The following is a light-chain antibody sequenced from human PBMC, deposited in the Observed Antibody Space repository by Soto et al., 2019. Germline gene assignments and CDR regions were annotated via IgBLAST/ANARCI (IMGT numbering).Light chain of an antibody. V-gene: IGKV1-5*01. Sequence: DLKTTQSPSISTASVVASVTITCQASQSIRSWLAWYQQKPGKAPKLLIYDVSSLESGVPSRFSGSGSGTEFTLAISSLQPDEFATYYCKKYNSYPWTVGNGNKVDIK. J-gene: IGKJ1*01. CDR3: KKYNSYPWT. CDR1: QSIRSW. CDR2: DVS.